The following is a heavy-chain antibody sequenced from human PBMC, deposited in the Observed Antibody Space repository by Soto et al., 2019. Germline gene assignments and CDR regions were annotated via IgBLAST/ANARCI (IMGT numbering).Heavy chain of an antibody. D-gene: IGHD1-1*01. Sequence: QVHLVQSGAEVKKPGASVKVSCQGSGYAFTTYCITWVRQAPGQGLEWMGWISAHNGNTNYAQKLQVRVTVTRDTSTRTAYMELRSLRYDDTAVYYCARGRYGDYWGQGALVTVSS. V-gene: IGHV1-18*01. CDR3: ARGRYGDY. CDR1: GYAFTTYC. J-gene: IGHJ4*02. CDR2: ISAHNGNT.